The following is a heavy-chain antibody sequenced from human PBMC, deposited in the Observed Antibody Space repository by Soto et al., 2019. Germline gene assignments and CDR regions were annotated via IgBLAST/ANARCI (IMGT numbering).Heavy chain of an antibody. V-gene: IGHV4-34*01. Sequence: PSETLSLTCAVYGGSFSGYYWSGIRQPPGRGREGSGEINHSGSNNYNPSLKSRVTISVDKSKNQFSLKLSSVTAADTAVYYCARVVEDIVVVVAATPASSFDYWGQGTLVTVSS. CDR2: INHSGSN. CDR1: GGSFSGYY. J-gene: IGHJ4*02. CDR3: ARVVEDIVVVVAATPASSFDY. D-gene: IGHD2-15*01.